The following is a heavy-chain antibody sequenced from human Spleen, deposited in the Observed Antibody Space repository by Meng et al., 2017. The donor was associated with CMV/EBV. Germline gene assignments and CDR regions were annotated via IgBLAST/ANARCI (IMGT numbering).Heavy chain of an antibody. CDR3: ARDPVWGSHIDY. V-gene: IGHV3-74*01. J-gene: IGHJ4*02. CDR2: INSDGSST. D-gene: IGHD7-27*01. Sequence: GESLKISCAASGFTFSSYWMHWVRQAPGKGLVWVSRINSDGSSTSYADSVKGRFTISRDNAKNSLYLQMNSLRAEDTAVYYCARDPVWGSHIDYWGQGTLVTVSS. CDR1: GFTFSSYW.